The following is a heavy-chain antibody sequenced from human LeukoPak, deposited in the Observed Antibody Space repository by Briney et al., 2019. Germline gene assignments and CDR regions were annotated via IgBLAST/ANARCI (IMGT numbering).Heavy chain of an antibody. Sequence: GGPLRPSCAASGFTFSSYAMSWVRQAPGKGLEWVSVIGGSGGSTYYADSVKGRFTISRDNSRNTLYLQMSSLRAEDTAVYYCAKKKRELRGFDYWGQGTLVTVSS. CDR3: AKKKRELRGFDY. D-gene: IGHD1-7*01. V-gene: IGHV3-23*01. CDR2: IGGSGGST. J-gene: IGHJ4*02. CDR1: GFTFSSYA.